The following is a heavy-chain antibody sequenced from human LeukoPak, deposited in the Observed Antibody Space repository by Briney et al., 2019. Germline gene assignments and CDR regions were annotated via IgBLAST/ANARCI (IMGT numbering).Heavy chain of an antibody. J-gene: IGHJ2*01. V-gene: IGHV4-59*01. CDR3: AREWQQLVPRYYDL. Sequence: SETLSLIYTVSGGSISTYCWSWIRQPPGKGLEWIGYTYYSGSTNYNPSLKSRVTISIDTSKNQFSLRLSSVTAADTAVYYCAREWQQLVPRYYDLWGRGTLVTVSS. D-gene: IGHD6-13*01. CDR1: GGSISTYC. CDR2: TYYSGST.